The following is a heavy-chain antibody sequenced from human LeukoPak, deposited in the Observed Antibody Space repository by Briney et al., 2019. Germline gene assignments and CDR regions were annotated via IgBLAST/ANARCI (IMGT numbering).Heavy chain of an antibody. J-gene: IGHJ4*02. CDR2: IPYDGSNK. CDR1: GFTFSSYG. Sequence: GGSLRLSCAASGFTFSSYGMHWVRQAPGKGLEWVAVIPYDGSNKYYADSVKGRFTISRDNSKNTLYLQMNSLRAEDTAVYYCAKDFRAWIVVASLDYWGQGTLVTVSS. CDR3: AKDFRAWIVVASLDY. V-gene: IGHV3-30*18. D-gene: IGHD3-22*01.